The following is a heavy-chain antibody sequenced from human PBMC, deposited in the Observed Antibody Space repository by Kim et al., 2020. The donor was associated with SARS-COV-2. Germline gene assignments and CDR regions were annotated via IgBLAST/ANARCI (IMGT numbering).Heavy chain of an antibody. CDR3: ATSNWGKYYFDY. D-gene: IGHD7-27*01. CDR2: FDPEDGET. CDR1: GYTLTELF. V-gene: IGHV1-24*01. J-gene: IGHJ4*02. Sequence: ASVKVSCKVSGYTLTELFMHWVRQAPGKGLEWMGGFDPEDGETIYAQKFQGRVTMTEDTSTDTAYMELSSLRSEDTAVYYCATSNWGKYYFDYWGQGTLVTVSS.